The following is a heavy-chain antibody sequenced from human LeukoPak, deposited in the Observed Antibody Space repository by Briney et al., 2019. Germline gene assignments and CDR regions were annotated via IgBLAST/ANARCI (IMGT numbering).Heavy chain of an antibody. D-gene: IGHD6-13*01. CDR2: ISYDGSNK. CDR1: GFTFSSYA. J-gene: IGHJ4*02. Sequence: GGSLRLSCAASGFTFSSYAMHWVRQAPGKGLEWVAVISYDGSNKYYADSVKGRFTISRDNSKNTLYLQMSSLRAEDTAVYYCARSDTKRYSSSFYFDYWGQGTLVTVSS. V-gene: IGHV3-30-3*01. CDR3: ARSDTKRYSSSFYFDY.